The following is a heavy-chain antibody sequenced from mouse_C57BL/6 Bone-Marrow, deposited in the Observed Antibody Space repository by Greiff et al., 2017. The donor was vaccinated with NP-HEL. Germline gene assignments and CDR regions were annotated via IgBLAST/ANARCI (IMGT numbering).Heavy chain of an antibody. CDR3: ARGITTVVDYFGD. CDR2: IYPGDGDT. D-gene: IGHD1-1*01. Sequence: QVQLKQSGPELVKPGASVKISCKASGYAFSSSWMNWVKQGPGKGLEWIGRIYPGDGDTNYNGKFKGKATLTADKSSSTAYMQRSGLTSEDSAVYVCARGITTVVDYFGDWGQGATLTVSS. V-gene: IGHV1-82*01. J-gene: IGHJ2*01. CDR1: GYAFSSSW.